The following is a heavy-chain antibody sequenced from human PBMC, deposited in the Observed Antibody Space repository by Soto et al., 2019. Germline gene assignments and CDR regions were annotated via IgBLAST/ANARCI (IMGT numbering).Heavy chain of an antibody. CDR1: GGTFSTYS. CDR3: TMGSWSGEVFDI. J-gene: IGHJ3*02. V-gene: IGHV1-69*02. CDR2: IIPMLGVR. D-gene: IGHD2-21*01. Sequence: QVQLVHSGAEVKKPGSSVKVSCKDSGGTFSTYSMFWVRQAPAQGLEWMGRIIPMLGVRNYAQRFQDRVTIPADKSTATAHMELSSLRSEDTALYYCTMGSWSGEVFDIWGQGTMVTVSS.